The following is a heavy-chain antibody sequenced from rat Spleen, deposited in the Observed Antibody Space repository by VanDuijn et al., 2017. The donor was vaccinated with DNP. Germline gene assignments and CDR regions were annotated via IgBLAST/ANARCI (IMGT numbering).Heavy chain of an antibody. J-gene: IGHJ2*01. CDR2: ISYSGRT. V-gene: IGHV3-1*01. CDR3: ARWGDYFDY. Sequence: EVQLQESGPGLVKPSQSLSLTCSVTGYSITSTYWGWIRQFPGNKMEYIGHISYSGRTNYNPSLKRRISITRATSRHQFFLQLNSVATEDTATYYCARWGDYFDYWGQGVVVTVSS. CDR1: GYSITSTY.